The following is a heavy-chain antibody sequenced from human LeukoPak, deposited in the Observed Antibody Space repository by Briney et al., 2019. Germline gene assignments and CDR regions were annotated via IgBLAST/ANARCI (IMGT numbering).Heavy chain of an antibody. CDR3: ASCRSSSTSCYTNWFDP. CDR2: ISAYNGNT. Sequence: ASVKVSCKASGYTFTIYYIHWVRQAPGQGLEWMGWISAYNGNTNYAQKLQGRVTMTTDTSTSTAYMELRSLRSDDTAVYYCASCRSSSTSCYTNWFDPWGQGTLVTVSS. D-gene: IGHD2-2*02. V-gene: IGHV1-18*04. J-gene: IGHJ5*02. CDR1: GYTFTIYY.